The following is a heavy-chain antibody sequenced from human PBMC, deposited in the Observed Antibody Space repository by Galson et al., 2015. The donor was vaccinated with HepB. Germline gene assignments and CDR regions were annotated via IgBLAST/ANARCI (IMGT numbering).Heavy chain of an antibody. V-gene: IGHV1-18*01. J-gene: IGHJ5*02. Sequence: SVKVSCKASGYTFTSYGISWVRQAPGQGLEWMGWISAYNGNTNYAQKLQGRVTMTTDTSTSTAYMELRSLRSDDTAVYYCARDGDYGDHYASPYNWFDPWGQGTLVTVSS. CDR2: ISAYNGNT. CDR3: ARDGDYGDHYASPYNWFDP. D-gene: IGHD4-17*01. CDR1: GYTFTSYG.